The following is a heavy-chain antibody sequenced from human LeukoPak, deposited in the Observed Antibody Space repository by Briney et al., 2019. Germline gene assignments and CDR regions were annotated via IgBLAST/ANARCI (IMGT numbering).Heavy chain of an antibody. CDR2: ISYDGSNK. D-gene: IGHD1-26*01. CDR1: GFTFSSYS. V-gene: IGHV3-30*18. J-gene: IGHJ3*02. CDR3: AKGPRRGWELLIAFDI. Sequence: GGSLRLSCAASGFTFSSYSMNWVRQAPGKGLEWVAVISYDGSNKYYADSVKGRFTISRDNSKNTLYLQMNSLRAEDTAVYYCAKGPRRGWELLIAFDIWGQGTMVTVSS.